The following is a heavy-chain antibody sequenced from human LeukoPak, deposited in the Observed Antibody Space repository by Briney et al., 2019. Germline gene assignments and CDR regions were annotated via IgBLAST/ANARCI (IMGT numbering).Heavy chain of an antibody. CDR1: GYTLTELS. D-gene: IGHD3-10*01. CDR3: AKDISNGPTHYYGSGSYPGSFDY. Sequence: AASVKVSCKVSGYTLTELSMHWVRQAPGKGLEWMGGFDPEDGETIYAQKFQGRVTMTEDTSTDTAYMELSSLRSEDTALYYCAKDISNGPTHYYGSGSYPGSFDYWGQGTLVTVSS. V-gene: IGHV1-24*01. J-gene: IGHJ4*02. CDR2: FDPEDGET.